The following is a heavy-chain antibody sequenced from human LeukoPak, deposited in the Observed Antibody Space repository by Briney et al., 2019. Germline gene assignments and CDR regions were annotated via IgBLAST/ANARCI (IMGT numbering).Heavy chain of an antibody. Sequence: ASVKVSCKVSGYTLTELSMHWVRQAPGKGLEWMGGFDPEDGETVYAQKFQGRVTMAEDTSTDTAYMELSSLRSEDTAVYYCATPPPGYNSKWYSYYLDYWGQGTLVTVSS. CDR3: ATPPPGYNSKWYSYYLDY. CDR1: GYTLTELS. CDR2: FDPEDGET. V-gene: IGHV1-24*01. D-gene: IGHD6-13*01. J-gene: IGHJ4*02.